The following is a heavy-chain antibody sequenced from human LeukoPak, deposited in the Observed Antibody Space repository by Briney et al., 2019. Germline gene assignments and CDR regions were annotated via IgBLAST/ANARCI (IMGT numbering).Heavy chain of an antibody. V-gene: IGHV4-34*01. D-gene: IGHD4/OR15-4a*01. CDR1: GGSFIGYY. Sequence: SETLSLTCAVYGGSFIGYYWSWIRQPPGKGLEWIGEINHSGSTNYNPSLKSRVTISVDTSKNQFSLKLSSVTAADTAVYYCAREEDGAGNFDYWGQGTLVTVSS. CDR2: INHSGST. J-gene: IGHJ4*02. CDR3: AREEDGAGNFDY.